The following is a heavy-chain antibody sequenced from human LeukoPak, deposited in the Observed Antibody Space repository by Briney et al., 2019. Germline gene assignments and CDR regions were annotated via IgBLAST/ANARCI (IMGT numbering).Heavy chain of an antibody. CDR2: IYSSGST. Sequence: SETLSLTCSVSGGSISSSSYYWSWIRQPAGKGLEWIGRIYSSGSTNYNPSLKSRVTISVDSSKNQFSLRLNSVTAADTAVYYCARAIWFGEAHDYWGQGTLVTVSS. J-gene: IGHJ4*02. V-gene: IGHV4-61*02. CDR3: ARAIWFGEAHDY. D-gene: IGHD3-10*01. CDR1: GGSISSSSYY.